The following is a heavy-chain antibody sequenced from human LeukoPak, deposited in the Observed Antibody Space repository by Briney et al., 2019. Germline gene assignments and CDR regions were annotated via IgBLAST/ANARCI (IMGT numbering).Heavy chain of an antibody. D-gene: IGHD1-26*01. J-gene: IGHJ6*03. CDR1: GYSISTNYY. V-gene: IGHV4-38-2*02. Sequence: PSETLSLTCTVSGYSISTNYYWAWIRQSPVTGLEWIASVYHNGETYYNPSLKSRVIISVDTSKNEFSLRLTSVTAADTAVYYCVTPRSWELSDMAVWGKGTTVIVSS. CDR2: VYHNGET. CDR3: VTPRSWELSDMAV.